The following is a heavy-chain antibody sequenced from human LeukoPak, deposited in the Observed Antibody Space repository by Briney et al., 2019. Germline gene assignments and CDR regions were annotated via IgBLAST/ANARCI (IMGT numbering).Heavy chain of an antibody. CDR1: GGSISSYY. CDR2: IYHSGST. CDR3: ARVGIDSGSFADFDY. Sequence: SETLSLTCTVSGGSISSYYWGWIRQPPGKGLEWIGSIYHSGSTYYNPSLKSRVTISVDTSKDQFSLKLSSVTAADTAVYFCARVGIDSGSFADFDYWGQGTLVAVSS. J-gene: IGHJ4*02. D-gene: IGHD1-26*01. V-gene: IGHV4-38-2*02.